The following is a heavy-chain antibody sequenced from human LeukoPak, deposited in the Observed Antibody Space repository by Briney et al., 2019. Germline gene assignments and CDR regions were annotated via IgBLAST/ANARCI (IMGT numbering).Heavy chain of an antibody. V-gene: IGHV4-59*01. CDR2: IYYSGST. Sequence: KASETLSLTCTVSGGSISSYYWSWIRQPPGKGLEWIGYIYYSGSTNYNPSLKSRVTISVDTSKNQFSLKLSSVTAADTAVYYCARVYLGNAFDIWGQGTMVTVSS. J-gene: IGHJ3*02. CDR1: GGSISSYY. CDR3: ARVYLGNAFDI. D-gene: IGHD1-14*01.